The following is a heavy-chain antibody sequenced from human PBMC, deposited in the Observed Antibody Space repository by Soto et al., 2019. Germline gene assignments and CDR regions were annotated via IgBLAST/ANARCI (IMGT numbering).Heavy chain of an antibody. J-gene: IGHJ4*02. CDR1: GGTFSSYA. V-gene: IGHV1-69*01. D-gene: IGHD5-12*01. CDR3: AREGGGGVDIVATMALDY. Sequence: QVQLVQSGAEVKKPGSSVKVSCKASGGTFSSYAISWVRQAPGQGLEWMGGIIPIFGTANYAQKFQGRVTITGEESTGTAYMEVGSLRSEDTAVYYWAREGGGGVDIVATMALDYWGQGTLVTVSS. CDR2: IIPIFGTA.